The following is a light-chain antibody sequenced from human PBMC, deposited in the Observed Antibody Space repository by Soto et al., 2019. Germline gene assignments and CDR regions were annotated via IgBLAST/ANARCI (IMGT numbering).Light chain of an antibody. J-gene: IGKJ1*01. CDR2: DAS. V-gene: IGKV3-15*01. Sequence: EVVMTQSPATLSLSPGERVTLSCRASQSINAHLAWYQQKPGHAPRLLIHDASTSAPGIPAKFSGSGFGTEFMPTSSSLQSEDIAVYYYQQYNIWLWTFGQVTKVEIQ. CDR3: QQYNIWLWT. CDR1: QSINAH.